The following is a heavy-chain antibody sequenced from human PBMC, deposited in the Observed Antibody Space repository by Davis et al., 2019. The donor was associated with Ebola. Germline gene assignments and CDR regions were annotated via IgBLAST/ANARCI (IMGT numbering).Heavy chain of an antibody. J-gene: IGHJ6*02. CDR1: GFTVSSNY. V-gene: IGHV3-53*01. CDR3: TRDLKEPPPSDYYGMDV. Sequence: ESLKISCAASGFTVSSNYMSWVRQAPGKGLERVSVIYSGGSTYYADSVKGRFTITRDNSKNTLYLQMNSLRAEDTAVYYCTRDLKEPPPSDYYGMDVWGQGTTVTVSS. D-gene: IGHD1-26*01. CDR2: IYSGGST.